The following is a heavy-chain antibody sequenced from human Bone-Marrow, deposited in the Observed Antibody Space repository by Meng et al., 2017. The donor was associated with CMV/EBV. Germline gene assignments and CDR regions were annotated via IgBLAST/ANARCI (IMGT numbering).Heavy chain of an antibody. Sequence: GGSLRLSCAASGFTFSSYEMNWVRQAPGKGLEWVSSISSSSSYIYYADSVKGRFTISRDNAKNSLYLQMNSLRAEDTAVYYCASYYCSSTSCYGMDVWGQGTTVTVSS. D-gene: IGHD2-2*01. J-gene: IGHJ6*02. CDR2: ISSSSSYI. CDR1: GFTFSSYE. V-gene: IGHV3-21*01. CDR3: ASYYCSSTSCYGMDV.